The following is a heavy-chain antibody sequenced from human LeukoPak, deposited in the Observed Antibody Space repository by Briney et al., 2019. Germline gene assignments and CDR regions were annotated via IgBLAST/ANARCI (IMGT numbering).Heavy chain of an antibody. CDR2: ISGSGGST. V-gene: IGHV3-23*01. Sequence: GGSLRLSCVASGFTFSSYAMSWVRQAPGKGLEWVSAISGSGGSTYYADSVKGRFTISRDNSKNTLYLQMNSLRAEDTAVYYCAKAMDIVVVVAALDYWGQGTLVTVSS. CDR1: GFTFSSYA. J-gene: IGHJ4*02. CDR3: AKAMDIVVVVAALDY. D-gene: IGHD2-15*01.